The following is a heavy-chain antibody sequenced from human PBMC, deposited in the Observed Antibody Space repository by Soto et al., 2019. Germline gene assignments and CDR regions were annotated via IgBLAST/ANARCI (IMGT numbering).Heavy chain of an antibody. V-gene: IGHV1-46*01. D-gene: IGHD3-10*01. Sequence: QVQLVQSGAEVKKPGASVKVSCKASGYTFTSYYMHWVRRAPGQGLEWMGIINPSGGSTSYAQKFQGRVTMTRDTSTSTVYMELSSLRSEDTAVYYCAREVRWFGEPTGMDVWGQGTTVTVSS. J-gene: IGHJ6*02. CDR2: INPSGGST. CDR1: GYTFTSYY. CDR3: AREVRWFGEPTGMDV.